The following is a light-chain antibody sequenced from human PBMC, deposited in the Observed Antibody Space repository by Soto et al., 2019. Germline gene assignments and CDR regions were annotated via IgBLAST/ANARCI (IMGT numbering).Light chain of an antibody. CDR3: QQYGSSPFT. CDR1: QTVSSSY. J-gene: IGKJ3*01. Sequence: EIVLTQSPGTLSLSAGERVTLSCRASQTVSSSYLAWYQQKPGQAPRLLIYGASSRATGIPDRFSGSGSGTDFTLTISRPEPEDFAVYYCQQYGSSPFTFGPGTKVNIK. CDR2: GAS. V-gene: IGKV3-20*01.